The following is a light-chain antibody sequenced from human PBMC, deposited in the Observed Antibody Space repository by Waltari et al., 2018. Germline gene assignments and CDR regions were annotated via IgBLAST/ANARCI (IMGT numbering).Light chain of an antibody. CDR1: QSVADN. CDR3: QQYNRWPPIT. J-gene: IGKJ3*01. V-gene: IGKV3-15*01. Sequence: IVMTQSPATLSLSPGERATLSCRASQSVADNIAWDHQKPGQAPRLLIYAASARATGIPARFTGSGSGTEVTLTISSLQSEDFAVYICQQYNRWPPITFGPGTKVEI. CDR2: AAS.